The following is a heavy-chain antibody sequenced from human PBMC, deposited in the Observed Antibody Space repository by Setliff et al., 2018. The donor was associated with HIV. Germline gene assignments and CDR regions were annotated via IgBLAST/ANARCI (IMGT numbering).Heavy chain of an antibody. V-gene: IGHV4-31*03. Sequence: TLSLTCTVAGGSISSGGFYWTWIRQHPGKGLEWIGYIYNAGSTYHSPSLESRVTISIDTSKNQFSLKLSSVTAADTAVYYCARAGGGGRWLHLSYWYFDLWGRGTLVTVSS. D-gene: IGHD3-16*01. CDR1: GGSISSGGFY. CDR3: ARAGGGGRWLHLSYWYFDL. CDR2: IYNAGST. J-gene: IGHJ2*01.